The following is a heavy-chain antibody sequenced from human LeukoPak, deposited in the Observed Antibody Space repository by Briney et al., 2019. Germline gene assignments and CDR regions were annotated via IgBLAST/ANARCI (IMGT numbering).Heavy chain of an antibody. J-gene: IGHJ3*02. CDR1: GYSLTSYW. V-gene: IGHV5-51*01. D-gene: IGHD3-22*01. CDR3: ASDLYDSTADAFDI. Sequence: GESLKISCKGSGYSLTSYWIGWVRQMPGKGLEWMGIIYPGDSDTRYSPSFQGQVTISADKSISTAYLQWSGLKASDTAMYYCASDLYDSTADAFDIWGQGTMVTVSS. CDR2: IYPGDSDT.